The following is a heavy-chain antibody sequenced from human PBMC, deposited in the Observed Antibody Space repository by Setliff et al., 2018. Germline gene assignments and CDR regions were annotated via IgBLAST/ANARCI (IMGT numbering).Heavy chain of an antibody. CDR3: ARWTARAVDY. CDR2: IKQDGSDK. D-gene: IGHD6-6*01. CDR1: GFTFSNHW. J-gene: IGHJ4*02. V-gene: IGHV3-7*03. Sequence: PGGSLRLSCAASGFTFSNHWMTWVRQAPGKGLEWVANIKQDGSDKYYVDSVKGRFTVSRDNAKNSLYPQMSSLRAEDTAVYYCARWTARAVDYWGQGTLVTVSS.